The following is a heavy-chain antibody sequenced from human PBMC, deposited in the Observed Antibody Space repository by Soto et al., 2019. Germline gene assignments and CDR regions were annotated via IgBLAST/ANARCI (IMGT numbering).Heavy chain of an antibody. D-gene: IGHD6-19*01. CDR2: ISYDGSNK. V-gene: IGHV3-30-3*01. J-gene: IGHJ5*02. CDR1: GFTFSSYA. Sequence: HPGGSLRLSCAASGFTFSSYAMHWVRQAPGKGLEWVAVISYDGSNKYYADSVKGRFTISRDNSKNTLYLQMNSLRAEDTAVYYCARDPYSSGWYGVPFDPWGQGTLVTVSS. CDR3: ARDPYSSGWYGVPFDP.